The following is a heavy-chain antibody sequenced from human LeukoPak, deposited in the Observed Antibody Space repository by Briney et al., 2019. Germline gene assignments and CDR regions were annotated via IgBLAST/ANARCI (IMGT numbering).Heavy chain of an antibody. CDR2: IIPIFGTA. J-gene: IGHJ6*03. Sequence: SVKVSCKASGGTFSSYAISWGPQAPGQGLEWMGGIIPIFGTANYAQKFQGRVTITTDESTSTAYMELSSLRSEDTAVYYCASRGGGDYYYYMDVWGKGTTVTVSS. CDR3: ASRGGGDYYYYMDV. CDR1: GGTFSSYA. D-gene: IGHD2-21*01. V-gene: IGHV1-69*05.